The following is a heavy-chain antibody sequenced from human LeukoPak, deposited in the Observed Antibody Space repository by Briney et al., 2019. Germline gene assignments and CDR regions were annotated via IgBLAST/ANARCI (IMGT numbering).Heavy chain of an antibody. V-gene: IGHV1-3*01. CDR1: GYTFSIYA. CDR3: ARGAWSSRGMQYYFDY. CDR2: INAGNGNT. D-gene: IGHD3-22*01. Sequence: ASVKVSCKASGYTFSIYAMQWVRQAPGQRLEWMGWINAGNGNTKYSQKFQGRVTITRDTSASTAYMELSSLRSEDTALYYCARGAWSSRGMQYYFDYWGQGTLVTVSS. J-gene: IGHJ4*02.